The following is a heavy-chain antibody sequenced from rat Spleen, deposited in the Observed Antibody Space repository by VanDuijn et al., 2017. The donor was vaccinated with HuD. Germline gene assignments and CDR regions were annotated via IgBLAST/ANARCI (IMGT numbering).Heavy chain of an antibody. J-gene: IGHJ1*01. CDR1: GFTFSDYY. V-gene: IGHV5-29*01. CDR2: ISYDGSST. Sequence: EVQLVESDGGLVQPGRSLKLSCAASGFTFSDYYMAWVRQAPTKGLEWVATISYDGSSTYYRDSVKGRFTISRDNAKSTLYLQMDSLRSEDTATYYCARHKTGNWYFDFWGPGTMVTVSS. CDR3: ARHKTGNWYFDF. D-gene: IGHD5-1*01.